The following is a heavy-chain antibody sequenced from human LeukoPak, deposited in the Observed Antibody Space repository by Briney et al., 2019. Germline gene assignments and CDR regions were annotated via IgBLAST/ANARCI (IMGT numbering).Heavy chain of an antibody. CDR2: IYSGGST. V-gene: IGHV3-53*04. D-gene: IGHD3-9*01. Sequence: GGSLRLSWAASGFTVSSNYMSWVRQAPGKGLEWVSVIYSGGSTYYADSVKGRFTISRHNSKNTLYLQMNSLRAEDTAVYYCARHYDILTGYSAYYYYYGMDVWGQGTTVTVSS. CDR1: GFTVSSNY. CDR3: ARHYDILTGYSAYYYYYGMDV. J-gene: IGHJ6*02.